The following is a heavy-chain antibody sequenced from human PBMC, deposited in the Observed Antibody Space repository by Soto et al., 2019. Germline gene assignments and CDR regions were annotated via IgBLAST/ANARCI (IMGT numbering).Heavy chain of an antibody. J-gene: IGHJ4*02. V-gene: IGHV1-3*01. CDR2: IDPGSGKA. CDR1: GYTLTNYA. Sequence: QVQLVQSGAEVKKPGASVRVSCKPSGYTLTNYAIHWVHQAAGQSLEWLAWIDPGSGKATYSQKVQGRLIVTRDSSASTFYMDLSSLTSEDTAVYFCTRDLNGGNPFDHWGQGVLVTVSS. CDR3: TRDLNGGNPFDH. D-gene: IGHD2-8*01.